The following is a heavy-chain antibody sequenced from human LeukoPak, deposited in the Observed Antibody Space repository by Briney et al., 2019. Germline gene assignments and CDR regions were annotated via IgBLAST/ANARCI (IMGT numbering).Heavy chain of an antibody. J-gene: IGHJ4*02. V-gene: IGHV3-30*04. D-gene: IGHD6-13*01. CDR1: GFTFSHYA. Sequence: GGSLRLSCAASGFTFSHYAMHWVRQAPGKGLEWVAVISYDGNNKYYGDSVKGRFTISRDNSKNTLYLQMNSLRAEDTAEYYCAKDPSIAPWYVRGQGTLVTVSS. CDR3: AKDPSIAPWYV. CDR2: ISYDGNNK.